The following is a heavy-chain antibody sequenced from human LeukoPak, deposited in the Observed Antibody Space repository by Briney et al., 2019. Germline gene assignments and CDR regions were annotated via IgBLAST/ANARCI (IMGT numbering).Heavy chain of an antibody. D-gene: IGHD2-21*02. CDR1: GFTFSSYA. CDR3: ARDEIGMTANPFDY. V-gene: IGHV3-30-3*01. CDR2: ISYDGSNK. Sequence: GGSLRLSCAASGFTFSSYAMRWVRQAPGKGLEWVAVISYDGSNKYYADSVKGRFTISRDNSKNTLYLQMNSLRAEDTAVYYCARDEIGMTANPFDYWSQGTLVTVSS. J-gene: IGHJ4*02.